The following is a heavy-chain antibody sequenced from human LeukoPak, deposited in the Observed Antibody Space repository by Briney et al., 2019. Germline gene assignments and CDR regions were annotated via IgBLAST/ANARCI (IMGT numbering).Heavy chain of an antibody. CDR3: ARGGYYYDSSGPRPKNWFDP. D-gene: IGHD3-22*01. CDR1: GYTFTSYA. V-gene: IGHV7-4-1*02. Sequence: GASVKVSCKASGYTFTSYAMNWVRQAPGQGLEWMGWINTNTGNPTYAQGFTGRFVFSLDTSVSTAYLQISSLKAEDTAVYYCARGGYYYDSSGPRPKNWFDPWGQGTLVTVSS. J-gene: IGHJ5*02. CDR2: INTNTGNP.